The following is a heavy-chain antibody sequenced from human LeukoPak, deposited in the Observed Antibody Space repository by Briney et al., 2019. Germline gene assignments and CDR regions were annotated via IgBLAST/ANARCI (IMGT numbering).Heavy chain of an antibody. CDR2: IYSGGST. CDR1: GFTVSSNY. J-gene: IGHJ4*02. Sequence: GGSLRLSCAASGFTVSSNYMSWVRQAPGEGLEWVSVIYSGGSTYYADSVKGRFTISRDNSKNTLYLQMNSLRAEDTAVYYCAREDYYDSSGYYVYWGQGTLVTVSS. CDR3: AREDYYDSSGYYVY. V-gene: IGHV3-66*01. D-gene: IGHD3-22*01.